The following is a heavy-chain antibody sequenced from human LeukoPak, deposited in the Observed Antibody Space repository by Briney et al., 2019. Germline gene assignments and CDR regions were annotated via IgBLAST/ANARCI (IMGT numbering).Heavy chain of an antibody. D-gene: IGHD5-18*01. CDR3: ERHGYSYGPYFDY. V-gene: IGHV4-59*01. CDR1: GDSISSYY. Sequence: PSETLSLTCTVSGDSISSYYWSWIRQPPGKGLEWIGYIFYSGSTNYNPSLKSRVNISVDTYKNQLSVKLSSVTAADTAVYYCERHGYSYGPYFDYWGQGTLVIVSS. J-gene: IGHJ4*02. CDR2: IFYSGST.